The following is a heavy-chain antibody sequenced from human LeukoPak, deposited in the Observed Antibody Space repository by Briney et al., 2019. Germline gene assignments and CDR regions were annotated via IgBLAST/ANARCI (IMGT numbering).Heavy chain of an antibody. CDR1: GGSISSYY. V-gene: IGHV4-59*01. J-gene: IGHJ4*02. CDR3: AQSPLGMV. D-gene: IGHD7-27*01. CDR2: IHYTGST. Sequence: PSETLSLTCTVSGGSISSYYWSWIRQPPGKGLGWIGYIHYTGSTNYNPSLKSRVTISVDTSKNQFSLKLSSVTAADTAVYYCAQSPLGMVWGQGTLVTVSS.